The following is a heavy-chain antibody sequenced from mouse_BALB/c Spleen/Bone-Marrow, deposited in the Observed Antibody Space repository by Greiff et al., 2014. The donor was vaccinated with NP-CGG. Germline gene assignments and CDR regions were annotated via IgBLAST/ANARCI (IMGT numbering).Heavy chain of an antibody. CDR3: ARDTMDY. CDR2: IYPGNVNT. CDR1: GYTFTSYY. Sequence: QVHVKQSGPELVKPGASVRISCKASGYTFTSYYIDWVKQRPGQGLEWIGWIYPGNVNTKYNEKFKGKATLTADKSSSTAYMQLSSLTSEDSAVYFCARDTMDYWGQGTSVTVSS. V-gene: IGHV1S56*01. J-gene: IGHJ4*01.